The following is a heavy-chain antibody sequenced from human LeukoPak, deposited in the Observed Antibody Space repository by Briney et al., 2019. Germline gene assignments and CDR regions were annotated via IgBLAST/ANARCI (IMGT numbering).Heavy chain of an antibody. J-gene: IGHJ4*02. CDR1: GGTFGGYY. CDR2: IDHSGNT. D-gene: IGHD3-10*01. V-gene: IGHV4-34*01. CDR3: ARGEGSGSYMSYFEH. Sequence: PSETLSLTCAVYGGTFGGYYWSWIRQSPGKGLEWIGEIDHSGNTNYNPSLKSRVTISEDMSKNQFSLKLRSVSAGDTAIYYCARGEGSGSYMSYFEHWGQGTLVTVSS.